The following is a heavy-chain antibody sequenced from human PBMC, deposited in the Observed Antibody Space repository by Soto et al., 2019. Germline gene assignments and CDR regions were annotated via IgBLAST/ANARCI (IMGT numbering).Heavy chain of an antibody. V-gene: IGHV4-39*01. J-gene: IGHJ4*02. CDR1: GASISSRSYY. D-gene: IGHD2-21*01. CDR2: IYYSGST. Sequence: PSEPLSLTCTVTGASISSRSYYWGWIRQPPGKGLEWIGSIYYSGSTYNNPSLRSRVSMSIDTSKDQFSLKLKSVTAADTALYFCARQRTSVVNQAVFDVWGPGSLGTGSP. CDR3: ARQRTSVVNQAVFDV.